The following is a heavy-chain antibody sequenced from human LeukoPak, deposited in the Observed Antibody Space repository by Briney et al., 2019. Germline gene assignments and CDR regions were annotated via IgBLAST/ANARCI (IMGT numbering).Heavy chain of an antibody. D-gene: IGHD1-14*01. CDR3: ARDLTGDQFFDH. V-gene: IGHV4-31*03. CDR1: GGSISNDGYY. J-gene: IGHJ5*02. CDR2: IYYSGST. Sequence: SQTLSLTCNVSGGSISNDGYYWSWLRQHPGTGLEWLGYIYYSGSTYYNPSLKSRVTLSVDTSKSQFSLRLSSVTAADTAVYYCARDLTGDQFFDHWGQGTLVTVSS.